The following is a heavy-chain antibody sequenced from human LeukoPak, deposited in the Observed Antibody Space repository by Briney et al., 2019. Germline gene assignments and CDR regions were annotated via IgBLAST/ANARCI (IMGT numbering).Heavy chain of an antibody. CDR1: GGSFSGYY. CDR3: ARLGKRGYSYGYGPNWFDP. Sequence: SETLSLTCAVSGGSFSGYYWSWIRQPPGKGLEWIGEINHSGSTNYNPSLKSRVTISVDTSKNQFSLKLSSVTAADTAVYYCARLGKRGYSYGYGPNWFDPWGQGTLVTVSS. J-gene: IGHJ5*02. V-gene: IGHV4-34*01. CDR2: INHSGST. D-gene: IGHD5-18*01.